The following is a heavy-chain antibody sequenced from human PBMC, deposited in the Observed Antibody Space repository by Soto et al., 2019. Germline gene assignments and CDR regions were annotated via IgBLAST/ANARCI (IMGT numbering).Heavy chain of an antibody. J-gene: IGHJ3*02. CDR2: ISSSGNTI. Sequence: GVLRLSCAASGFIFSSYNLNWVRQAAGKGLEWVSYISSSGNTIYYSDSVKGRFTFSRDNGKNSLFLQMNSLREEDTAVYYCARDRGVGTPDSFDIWGQGTMVTVSS. V-gene: IGHV3-48*02. CDR1: GFIFSSYN. D-gene: IGHD3-3*01. CDR3: ARDRGVGTPDSFDI.